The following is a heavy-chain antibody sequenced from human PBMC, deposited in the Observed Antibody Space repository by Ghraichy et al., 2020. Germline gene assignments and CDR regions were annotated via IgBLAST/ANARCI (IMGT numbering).Heavy chain of an antibody. V-gene: IGHV3-23*01. Sequence: GGSLRLSCAASGFTFSSYAMSWVRQAPGKGLEWVSAISGSGGSTYYADSVKGRFTISRDNSKNTLYLQMNSLRAEDTAVYYCAKWSGYYDSSGKRTFDYWGQGTLVTVSS. CDR1: GFTFSSYA. CDR3: AKWSGYYDSSGKRTFDY. D-gene: IGHD3-22*01. J-gene: IGHJ4*02. CDR2: ISGSGGST.